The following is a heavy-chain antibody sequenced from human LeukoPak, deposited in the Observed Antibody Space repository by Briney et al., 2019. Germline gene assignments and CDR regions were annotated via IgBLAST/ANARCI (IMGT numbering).Heavy chain of an antibody. CDR3: ARDRVSYCSSTSCYTQYNWFDP. V-gene: IGHV4-61*02. CDR2: IYTSGST. CDR1: GGSISSGSYY. Sequence: SEPLSLPCTVSGGSISSGSYYWSWIRQPAGKGLGWIGRIYTSGSTNYNPSLKSRVTISVDTSKNQFSLKLSSVTAADTAVYYCARDRVSYCSSTSCYTQYNWFDPWGQGTLVTVSS. D-gene: IGHD2-2*02. J-gene: IGHJ5*02.